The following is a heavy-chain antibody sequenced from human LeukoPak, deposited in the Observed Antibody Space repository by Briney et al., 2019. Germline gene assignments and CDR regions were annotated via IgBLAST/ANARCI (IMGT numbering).Heavy chain of an antibody. Sequence: SETLSLTCAVYGGSFSGYYWSWIRQPPGKGLEWIGEINHSGSTNYNPSLKSRVTISVDTSKNQFSLKLSSVTAADTAVYYCPGTLLRFLEWLFPYYYYGMDVWGQGTTVTVS. CDR2: INHSGST. V-gene: IGHV4-34*01. CDR1: GGSFSGYY. CDR3: PGTLLRFLEWLFPYYYYGMDV. J-gene: IGHJ6*02. D-gene: IGHD3-3*01.